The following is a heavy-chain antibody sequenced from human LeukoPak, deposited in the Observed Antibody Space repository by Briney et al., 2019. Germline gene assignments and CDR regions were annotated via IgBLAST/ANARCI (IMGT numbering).Heavy chain of an antibody. CDR2: ISAYNGNT. CDR3: ARAGESNPFGGHY. CDR1: GYTFTSYG. D-gene: IGHD3-16*01. Sequence: ASVKVSCKASGYTFTSYGISWVRQAPGQGLEWMGWISAYNGNTNYAQKLQGRVTMTRDTSISTAYMELSRLRYDDTAVYYCARAGESNPFGGHYWGQGTLVTVSS. J-gene: IGHJ4*02. V-gene: IGHV1-18*01.